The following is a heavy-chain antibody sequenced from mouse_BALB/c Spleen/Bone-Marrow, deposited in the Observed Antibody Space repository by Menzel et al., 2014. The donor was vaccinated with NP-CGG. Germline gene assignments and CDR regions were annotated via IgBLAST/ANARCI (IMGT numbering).Heavy chain of an antibody. CDR3: ARAGSTVITTWYLDV. Sequence: DVVKPGASVKLSCKASGYTFTSYWINWIKQRPGQGLEWIGRFAPGSGNTYYNEMVKGKATLTVDTSSSTSYNQLSSLSSEDSAVYFCARAGSTVITTWYLDVWGAGTTVTVSS. V-gene: IGHV1S41*01. CDR1: GYTFTSYW. CDR2: FAPGSGNT. J-gene: IGHJ1*01. D-gene: IGHD2-4*01.